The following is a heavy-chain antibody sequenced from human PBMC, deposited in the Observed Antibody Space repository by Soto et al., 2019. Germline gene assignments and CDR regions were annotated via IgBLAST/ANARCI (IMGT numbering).Heavy chain of an antibody. CDR1: GGTFSSYA. D-gene: IGHD3-22*01. CDR3: SRGLVVVITNYYYGMDV. CDR2: IIPIFGTA. Sequence: SVKVSCKASGGTFSSYAISWVRQAPGQGLEWMGGIIPIFGTANYAKKFQGRVTFTSDESTSTAYLELSSLRSEDTALYYCSRGLVVVITNYYYGMDVWGQGTTVSVSS. V-gene: IGHV1-69*13. J-gene: IGHJ6*02.